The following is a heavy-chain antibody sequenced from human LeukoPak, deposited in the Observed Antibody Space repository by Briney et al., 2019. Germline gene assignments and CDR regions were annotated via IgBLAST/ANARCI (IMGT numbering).Heavy chain of an antibody. J-gene: IGHJ5*02. V-gene: IGHV3-9*01. D-gene: IGHD1-14*01. Sequence: GGSLRLSCAASGFTFSNYGMHWVRQAPGKGLEWVSGISWNSGSIGYADSVKGRFTISRDNAKNSLYLQMNSLRAEDTALYYCAKVHPPNRNRVLWFDPWGQGTLVTVSS. CDR2: ISWNSGSI. CDR1: GFTFSNYG. CDR3: AKVHPPNRNRVLWFDP.